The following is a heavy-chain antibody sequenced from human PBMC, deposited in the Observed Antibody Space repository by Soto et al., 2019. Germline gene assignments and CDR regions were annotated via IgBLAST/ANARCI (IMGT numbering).Heavy chain of an antibody. D-gene: IGHD3-22*01. CDR2: INPNGGRK. CDR3: ATQIGPVY. CDR1: GYTFTSYY. J-gene: IGHJ4*02. Sequence: QVQLVQSGAEVKKPGASVNISCKTSGYTFTSYYLHWVRQAPGQGLEWMGLINPNGGRKTSAQNFQGRVTMTRDTSANTVYMELGSLRSDDTAVYYCATQIGPVYWGQGTLVTVSS. V-gene: IGHV1-46*01.